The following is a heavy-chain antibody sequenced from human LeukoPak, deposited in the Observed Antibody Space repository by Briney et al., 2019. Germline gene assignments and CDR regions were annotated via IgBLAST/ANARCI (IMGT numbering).Heavy chain of an antibody. CDR2: INPNSGGT. CDR1: GYTFTGYY. Sequence: ASVKVSCKASGYTFTGYYMHWVRQAPGQGLEWMGWINPNSGGTNYAQKFQGRVTMTRDTYISTDYMELNRLRSDDTAVYYCASEGIVATIGVDYWGQGTLVTVSS. V-gene: IGHV1-2*02. D-gene: IGHD5-12*01. CDR3: ASEGIVATIGVDY. J-gene: IGHJ4*02.